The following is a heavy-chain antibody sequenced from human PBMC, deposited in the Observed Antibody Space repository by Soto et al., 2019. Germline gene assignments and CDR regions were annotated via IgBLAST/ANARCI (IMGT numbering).Heavy chain of an antibody. V-gene: IGHV4-34*01. CDR3: ASPTGQSSIAARGRNYYGMDV. J-gene: IGHJ6*02. CDR2: INHSGST. D-gene: IGHD6-6*01. CDR1: GGSFSGYY. Sequence: SETLSLACAVYGGSFSGYYWSWIRQPPGKGLEWIGEINHSGSTNYNPSLKSRVTISVDTSKNQFSLKLSSVTAADTAVYYCASPTGQSSIAARGRNYYGMDVWGQGTTVTVSS.